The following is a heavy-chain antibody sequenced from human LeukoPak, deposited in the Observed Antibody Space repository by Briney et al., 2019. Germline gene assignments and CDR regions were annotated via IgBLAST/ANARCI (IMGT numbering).Heavy chain of an antibody. D-gene: IGHD1-26*01. V-gene: IGHV1-2*02. J-gene: IGHJ3*02. CDR1: GYTFTGYY. Sequence: ASVQVSCKASGYTFTGYYMHWVRQAPGQGLEWMGWINPNSGGTNYAQKFQGRVTMTRDTSISTAYMELSRLRSDDTAVYYCARSDVGAILWAFDIWGQGTLIAVSS. CDR3: ARSDVGAILWAFDI. CDR2: INPNSGGT.